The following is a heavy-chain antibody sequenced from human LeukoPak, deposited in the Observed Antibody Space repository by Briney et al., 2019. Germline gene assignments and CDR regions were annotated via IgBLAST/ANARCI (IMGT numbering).Heavy chain of an antibody. CDR2: IGTTSTFI. Sequence: RGSLRLSCAASGFTFTGYIMNWVRQAPGQGLEWVSSIGTTSTFIHYADSVKGRFTISRDNTQDSLFLQMNSLGAEDTAVYYCAKAHPGFDYWGQGVLVTVSS. CDR1: GFTFTGYI. J-gene: IGHJ4*02. CDR3: AKAHPGFDY. V-gene: IGHV3-21*01.